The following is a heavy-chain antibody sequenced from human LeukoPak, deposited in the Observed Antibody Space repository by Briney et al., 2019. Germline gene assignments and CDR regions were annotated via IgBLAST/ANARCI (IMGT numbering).Heavy chain of an antibody. Sequence: GGSLRLSCAASGFTFSSYWMHWVRQAPGGGLVWVSRINGDGTSTSYADSVKGRFTISRDNAKNSLYLQMNSLRDEDTAVYYCARESYWGSSGKGFDYWGQGTLVTVSS. V-gene: IGHV3-74*01. CDR2: INGDGTST. J-gene: IGHJ4*02. D-gene: IGHD7-27*01. CDR1: GFTFSSYW. CDR3: ARESYWGSSGKGFDY.